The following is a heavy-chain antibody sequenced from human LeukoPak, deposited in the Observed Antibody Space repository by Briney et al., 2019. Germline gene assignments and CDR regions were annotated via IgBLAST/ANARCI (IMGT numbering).Heavy chain of an antibody. CDR1: GGSISSGDYY. V-gene: IGHV4-30-4*01. CDR3: ARDGGAVAQEWFDP. CDR2: IYYSGST. J-gene: IGHJ5*02. Sequence: PSQTLSLTCTVSGGSISSGDYYWSWIRQPPGKGLEWIGYIYYSGSTYYNLSLKSRVTISVDTSKNQFSLKLSSVTAADTAVYYCARDGGAVAQEWFDPWGQGTLVTVSS. D-gene: IGHD6-19*01.